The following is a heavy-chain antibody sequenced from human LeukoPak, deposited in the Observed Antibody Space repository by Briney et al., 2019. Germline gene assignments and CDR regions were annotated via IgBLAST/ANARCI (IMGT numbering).Heavy chain of an antibody. Sequence: PSETLSLTCTVSDGSVSSAAYYWSWIRQPPGKGLEWIGYIHYTGSTNSNPSLKSRVTISVDTSKNQFSLKLSSVTAADTAVYYCARQLVGGNSGLGYWGQGTLVTVSS. J-gene: IGHJ4*02. CDR2: IHYTGST. D-gene: IGHD4-23*01. CDR1: DGSVSSAAYY. CDR3: ARQLVGGNSGLGY. V-gene: IGHV4-61*08.